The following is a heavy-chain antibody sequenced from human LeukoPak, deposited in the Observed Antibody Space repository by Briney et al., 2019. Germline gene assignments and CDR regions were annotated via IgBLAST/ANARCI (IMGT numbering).Heavy chain of an antibody. J-gene: IGHJ4*02. D-gene: IGHD2-2*02. CDR2: IKQDGSEK. CDR1: RFTFSSYW. V-gene: IGHV3-7*01. CDR3: ARDIVVVPAAIYYFDY. Sequence: GGSLRLSCAASRFTFSSYWMSWVRQVPGKGLEWVANIKQDGSEKYYVDSVKGRFTISRDNAKNSLYLQMNSLRAEDTAVYYCARDIVVVPAAIYYFDYWGQGTLVTVSS.